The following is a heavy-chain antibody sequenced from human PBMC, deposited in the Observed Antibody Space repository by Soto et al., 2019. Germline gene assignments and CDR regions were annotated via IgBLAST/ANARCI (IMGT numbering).Heavy chain of an antibody. Sequence: QVQLVQSGAEVKKPGSSVKVSCKASGGTFSSYAISWVRQAPGQGLEWMGGIIPIFGTANYAQKFQGRVTITADESTSTAHMELSSLRSEDTAVYYCARGAMGAAAGPYYYYYYGMDVWGQGTTVTVFS. CDR3: ARGAMGAAAGPYYYYYYGMDV. CDR1: GGTFSSYA. CDR2: IIPIFGTA. V-gene: IGHV1-69*01. D-gene: IGHD6-13*01. J-gene: IGHJ6*02.